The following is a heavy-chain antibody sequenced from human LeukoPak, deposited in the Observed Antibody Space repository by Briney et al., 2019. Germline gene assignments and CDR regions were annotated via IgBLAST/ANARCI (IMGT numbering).Heavy chain of an antibody. CDR3: ARVGTMVRGVIIYQGHDY. CDR2: IYYSGST. J-gene: IGHJ4*02. CDR1: GGSISSSSYY. V-gene: IGHV4-61*01. D-gene: IGHD3-10*01. Sequence: KSSETLSLTCTVSGGSISSSSYYWSWIRQPPGKGLEWIGYIYYSGSTNYNPSLKSRVTISVDTSKNQFSLKLSSVTAADTAVYYCARVGTMVRGVIIYQGHDYWGQGTLVTVSS.